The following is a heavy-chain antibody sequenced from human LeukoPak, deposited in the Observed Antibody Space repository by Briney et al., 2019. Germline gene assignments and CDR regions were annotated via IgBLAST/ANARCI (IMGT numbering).Heavy chain of an antibody. D-gene: IGHD3-10*01. V-gene: IGHV3-23*01. J-gene: IGHJ4*02. Sequence: PGGSLRLSCAASGFTFSSYGMSWVRQAPGKGLEWVSAISGSGGSTYYADSVKGRFTISRDNSKNTLYLQMNSLRAEDTAVYYCAKGYSIYGYFDYWGQGTLVTVSS. CDR2: ISGSGGST. CDR3: AKGYSIYGYFDY. CDR1: GFTFSSYG.